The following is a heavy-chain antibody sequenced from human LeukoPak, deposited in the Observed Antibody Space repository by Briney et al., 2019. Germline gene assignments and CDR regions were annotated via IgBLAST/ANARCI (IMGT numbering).Heavy chain of an antibody. CDR1: GFTLSSYS. J-gene: IGHJ5*02. CDR2: ISGSSSYI. D-gene: IGHD5-18*01. CDR3: ARGDANSPGWFDP. V-gene: IGHV3-21*04. Sequence: GGSLRLSCAASGFTLSSYSMNWVRQAPGKGLEWVSSISGSSSYIHYADSVKGRFTISRDTSNNTLYLQMNSLRAEDTAVYYCARGDANSPGWFDPWGQGTLVTVSS.